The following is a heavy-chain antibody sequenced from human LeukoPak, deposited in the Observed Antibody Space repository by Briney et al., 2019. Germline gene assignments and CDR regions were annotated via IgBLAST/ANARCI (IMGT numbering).Heavy chain of an antibody. Sequence: SETLSLTCTVSGGSISSYYWSWIRQPPGKGLEWIGYIYYSGSTNYNPSLKSRVTISVDTSKNQFSLKLSSVTAADTAVYYCATTQYDILTGYYNSPSWFDPWGQGTLVTVSS. J-gene: IGHJ5*02. V-gene: IGHV4-59*01. D-gene: IGHD3-9*01. CDR2: IYYSGST. CDR3: ATTQYDILTGYYNSPSWFDP. CDR1: GGSISSYY.